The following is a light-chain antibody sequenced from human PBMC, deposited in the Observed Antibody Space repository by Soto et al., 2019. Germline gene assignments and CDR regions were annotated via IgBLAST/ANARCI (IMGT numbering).Light chain of an antibody. J-gene: IGKJ1*01. CDR1: QSIRIY. Sequence: DIQMTQSPSTLSASVGDRVTLTCRASQSIRIYLAWYQQKPGKAPKRLIYEEASVERGVPSRFSGSGSGTEFTLTTSSLQPDDFATYYCQQYNSYPWPFGQGTKVEIK. CDR3: QQYNSYPWP. V-gene: IGKV1-5*03. CDR2: EEA.